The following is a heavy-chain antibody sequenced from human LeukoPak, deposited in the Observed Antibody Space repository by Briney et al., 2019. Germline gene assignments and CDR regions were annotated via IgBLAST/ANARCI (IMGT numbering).Heavy chain of an antibody. D-gene: IGHD4-23*01. J-gene: IGHJ4*02. CDR1: GFTFSSYA. Sequence: GGSLRLSCAASGFTFSSYAMSWVRQAPGKGLEWVSAISGSGGSTYYADSVKGRFTISRDNSKNTLYLQMNSLRAEDTAVYYCARATVVTPDFDYWGQGTLVTVSS. CDR2: ISGSGGST. CDR3: ARATVVTPDFDY. V-gene: IGHV3-23*01.